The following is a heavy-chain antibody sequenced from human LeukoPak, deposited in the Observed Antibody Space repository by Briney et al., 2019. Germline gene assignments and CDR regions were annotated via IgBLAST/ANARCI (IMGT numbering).Heavy chain of an antibody. Sequence: PGGFLRLSCAASGFTFSRHGVHWVRQAPGKGLEWVAVISYDGSDKHYADSVKGRFTISRDNSKNTLYLQMNSLRAEDTAVYYCAKAYCSSTSCYNPLDYWAREPWSPSPQ. CDR2: ISYDGSDK. J-gene: IGHJ4*02. V-gene: IGHV3-30*18. CDR3: AKAYCSSTSCYNPLDY. D-gene: IGHD2-2*01. CDR1: GFTFSRHG.